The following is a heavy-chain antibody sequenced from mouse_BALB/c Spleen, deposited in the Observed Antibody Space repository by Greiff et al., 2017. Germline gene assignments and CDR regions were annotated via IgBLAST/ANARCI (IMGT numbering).Heavy chain of an antibody. CDR3: ARSLIYYDYDGWFAY. CDR1: GYTFTSYV. V-gene: IGHV1-14*01. Sequence: EVQLQQSGPELVKPGASVKMSCKASGYTFTSYVMHWVKQKPGQGLEWIGYINPYNDGTKYNEKFKGKATLTSDKSSSTAYMELSSLTSEDSAVYYCARSLIYYDYDGWFAYWGQGTLVTVSA. J-gene: IGHJ3*01. D-gene: IGHD2-4*01. CDR2: INPYNDGT.